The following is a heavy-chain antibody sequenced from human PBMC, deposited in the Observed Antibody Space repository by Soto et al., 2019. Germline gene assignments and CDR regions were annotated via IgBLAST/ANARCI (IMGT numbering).Heavy chain of an antibody. Sequence: SETLSLTCAVSGGSISSGGYSWSWIRQPPGKGLEWIGYIYHSGSTYYNPSLKSRVTISVDRSKNQFSLKLSSVTAADTAVYYCAGCPFDYGDYVLSWFDPWGQGTLVTVSS. CDR2: IYHSGST. CDR1: GGSISSGGYS. CDR3: AGCPFDYGDYVLSWFDP. D-gene: IGHD4-17*01. V-gene: IGHV4-30-2*01. J-gene: IGHJ5*02.